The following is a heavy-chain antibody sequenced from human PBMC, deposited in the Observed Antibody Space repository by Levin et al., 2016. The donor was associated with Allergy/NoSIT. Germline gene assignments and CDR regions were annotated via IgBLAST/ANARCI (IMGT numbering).Heavy chain of an antibody. CDR3: ARDLQLWFGESRNFDY. CDR2: ISSSSSYI. D-gene: IGHD3-10*01. Sequence: WIRQPPGKGPEWVSSISSSSSYIYYADSVKGRFTISRDNAKNSLYLQMNSLRAEDTAVYYCARDLQLWFGESRNFDYWGQGTLVTVSS. V-gene: IGHV3-21*01. J-gene: IGHJ4*02.